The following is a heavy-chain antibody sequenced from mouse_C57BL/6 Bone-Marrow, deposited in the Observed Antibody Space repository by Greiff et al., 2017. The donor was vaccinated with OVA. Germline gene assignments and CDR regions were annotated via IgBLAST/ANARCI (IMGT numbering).Heavy chain of an antibody. CDR1: GFTFSSYG. CDR2: ISSGGSYT. V-gene: IGHV5-6*01. D-gene: IGHD2-4*01. CDR3: ARLGLRRWFAY. J-gene: IGHJ3*01. Sequence: EVQLVESGGDLVKPGGSLKLSCAASGFTFSSYGMSWVRQTPDKRLEWVATISSGGSYTYYPDSVKGRFTISRDNAKNTLYLQMSSLKSEDTAMYYCARLGLRRWFAYWGQGTLVTVSA.